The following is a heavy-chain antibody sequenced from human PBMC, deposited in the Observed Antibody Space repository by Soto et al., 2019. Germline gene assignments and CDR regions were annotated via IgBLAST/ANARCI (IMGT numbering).Heavy chain of an antibody. D-gene: IGHD2-2*01. Sequence: ASVKVSCKASGYTFTGYYMHWVRQAPGRGLEWMGWINPNSGGTNYAQKFQGWVTMTRDTSISTAYMELSRLRSDDTAVYYCARAQDFSSTSCYADYYYGMDVWGQGTTVTVSS. J-gene: IGHJ6*02. CDR2: INPNSGGT. V-gene: IGHV1-2*04. CDR3: ARAQDFSSTSCYADYYYGMDV. CDR1: GYTFTGYY.